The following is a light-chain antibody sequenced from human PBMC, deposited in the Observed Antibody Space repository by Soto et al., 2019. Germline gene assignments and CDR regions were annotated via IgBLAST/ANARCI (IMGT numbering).Light chain of an antibody. J-gene: IGKJ4*01. CDR2: GAS. CDR3: QQDCSLPLT. Sequence: ILMTQSPATLSASPGERVTLSCRASQGIRSSLAWYQQKPGQAPRLLIYGASIWPSGVPATFSGSGSGTEFTLSISSLQSEHLGVYYCQQDCSLPLTFGGGTKVEIK. V-gene: IGKV3-15*01. CDR1: QGIRSS.